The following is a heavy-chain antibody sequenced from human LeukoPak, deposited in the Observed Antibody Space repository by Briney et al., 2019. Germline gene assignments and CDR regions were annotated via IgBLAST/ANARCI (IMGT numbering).Heavy chain of an antibody. CDR2: IKSGGST. Sequence: GGSLRLSCAASGFTFSTYWMHWVRHAPGKGLVWVSRIKSGGSTNYADSVKGRFTISRDNANNTLSLQMNSLRPEDTGVYYCARAPSEIGGYYPEYFRHWGQGTLVTVSS. CDR1: GFTFSTYW. D-gene: IGHD3-22*01. V-gene: IGHV3-74*01. CDR3: ARAPSEIGGYYPEYFRH. J-gene: IGHJ1*01.